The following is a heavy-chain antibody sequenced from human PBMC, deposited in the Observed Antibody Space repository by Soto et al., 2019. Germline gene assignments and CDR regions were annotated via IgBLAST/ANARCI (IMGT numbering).Heavy chain of an antibody. Sequence: GWSLRLSCASSVFTFISYAMSWVRQAPGKGLEWVSAISGSGGSTYYADSVKGRFTISRDNSKNTLYLQMNSLRAEDTAVYYCASQRDYFDYWGQGTLVTVSS. V-gene: IGHV3-23*01. CDR2: ISGSGGST. CDR1: VFTFISYA. CDR3: ASQRDYFDY. J-gene: IGHJ4*02.